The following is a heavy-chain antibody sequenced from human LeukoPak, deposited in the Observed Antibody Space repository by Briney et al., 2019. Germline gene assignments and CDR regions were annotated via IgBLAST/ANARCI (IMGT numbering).Heavy chain of an antibody. Sequence: SETLSLTCTVSGGPISSYYWSWIRQPAGKGLEWIGRIYTSGSTNYNPSLKSRVTMSVDTSKNQFSLKLSSVTAADTAVYYCASMGGSYEWFDPWGQGTLVTVSS. D-gene: IGHD1-26*01. CDR3: ASMGGSYEWFDP. V-gene: IGHV4-4*07. J-gene: IGHJ5*02. CDR2: IYTSGST. CDR1: GGPISSYY.